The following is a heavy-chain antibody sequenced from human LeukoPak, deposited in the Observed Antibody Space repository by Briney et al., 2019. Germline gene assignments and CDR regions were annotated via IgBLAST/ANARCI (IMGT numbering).Heavy chain of an antibody. Sequence: GGSLRLSCAASGFTFSTYSMNWVRRAPGKGLEWVAIIWNDGSNQYYADSVKGRFTISRDTSKNTLFLQMNSLRAEDTAVYYCTRGGLFTYDSSGYPIDFWGQGTLVTVSS. J-gene: IGHJ4*02. CDR2: IWNDGSNQ. CDR1: GFTFSTYS. D-gene: IGHD3-22*01. CDR3: TRGGLFTYDSSGYPIDF. V-gene: IGHV3-33*08.